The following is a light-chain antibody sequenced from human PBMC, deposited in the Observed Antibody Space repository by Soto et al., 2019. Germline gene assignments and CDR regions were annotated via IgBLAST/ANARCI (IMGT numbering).Light chain of an antibody. J-gene: IGKJ1*01. Sequence: EIVMTQSPATLSVSPGERATLSCRASQSVSSNLAWYQQKPGQAPRLLMYAASTRAAGIPARFSGSGSGTEFTLTISSLQSEDFAVYYCQPYDAWPPWTFGQGTKVEIK. V-gene: IGKV3-15*01. CDR2: AAS. CDR3: QPYDAWPPWT. CDR1: QSVSSN.